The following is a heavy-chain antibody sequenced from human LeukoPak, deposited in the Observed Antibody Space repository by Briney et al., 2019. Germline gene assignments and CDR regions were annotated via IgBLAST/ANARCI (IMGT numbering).Heavy chain of an antibody. CDR1: GYTFTSYD. J-gene: IGHJ4*02. Sequence: GASVKVPCKASGYTFTSYDINWVRQATGQGLEWMGWMNPNSGNTGYAQKFQGRVTMTRNTSISTAYMELSSLRSEDTAVYYCARRKGIAVAGTVLFDYWGQGTLVTVSS. CDR2: MNPNSGNT. CDR3: ARRKGIAVAGTVLFDY. V-gene: IGHV1-8*01. D-gene: IGHD6-19*01.